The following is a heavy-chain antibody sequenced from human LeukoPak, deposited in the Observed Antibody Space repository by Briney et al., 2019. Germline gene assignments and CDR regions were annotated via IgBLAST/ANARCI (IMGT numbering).Heavy chain of an antibody. J-gene: IGHJ3*02. CDR2: ISYSGST. D-gene: IGHD2-15*01. Sequence: SETLSLTCAVSGGSISSYYWSWIRQPPGKGLEWIGYISYSGSTNYNPSLKSRVTISVDTSKNQFSLKLSSVTAADTAVYYCARGPSWTGEDNAFNIWGQGTMVTVSS. V-gene: IGHV4-59*01. CDR1: GGSISSYY. CDR3: ARGPSWTGEDNAFNI.